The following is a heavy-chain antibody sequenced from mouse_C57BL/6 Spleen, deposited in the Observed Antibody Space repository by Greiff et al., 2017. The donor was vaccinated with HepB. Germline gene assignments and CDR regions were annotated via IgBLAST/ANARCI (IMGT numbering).Heavy chain of an antibody. Sequence: VQLVESGPGLVQPSQSLSITCTVSGFSLTSYGVHWVRQSPGKGLEWLGVIWSGGSTDYNAAFISRLSISKDNSKSQVFFKMNSLQADDTAIYYCARPYYSNYGGDAMDYWGQGTSVTISS. CDR1: GFSLTSYG. J-gene: IGHJ4*01. CDR3: ARPYYSNYGGDAMDY. CDR2: IWSGGST. V-gene: IGHV2-2*01. D-gene: IGHD2-5*01.